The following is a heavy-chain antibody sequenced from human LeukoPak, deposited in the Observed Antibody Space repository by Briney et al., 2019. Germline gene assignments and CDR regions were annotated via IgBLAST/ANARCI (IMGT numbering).Heavy chain of an antibody. Sequence: GASVKVSCKASGYTFTSYAMHWVRQAPGQGLEWMGWINPNSGGTNYAQKFQGWVTMTRDTSISTAYMELSRLRSDDTAVYYCVRGPSSGWTLDYWGQGTLVTVSS. CDR1: GYTFTSYA. CDR3: VRGPSSGWTLDY. D-gene: IGHD6-19*01. CDR2: INPNSGGT. V-gene: IGHV1-2*04. J-gene: IGHJ4*02.